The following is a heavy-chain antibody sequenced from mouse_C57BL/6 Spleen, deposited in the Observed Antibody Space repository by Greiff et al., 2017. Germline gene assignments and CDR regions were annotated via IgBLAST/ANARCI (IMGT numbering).Heavy chain of an antibody. CDR2: ISSGSSTI. CDR3: ARGGFGGFAY. CDR1: GFTFSDYG. V-gene: IGHV5-17*01. D-gene: IGHD3-1*01. Sequence: EVHLVESGGGLVKPGGSLTLSCAASGFTFSDYGMHWVRQAPEKGLEWVAYISSGSSTIYYADTVKGRFTISRDNAKNTLFLQMTSLRSEDTAMYYCARGGFGGFAYWGQGTLVTVSA. J-gene: IGHJ3*01.